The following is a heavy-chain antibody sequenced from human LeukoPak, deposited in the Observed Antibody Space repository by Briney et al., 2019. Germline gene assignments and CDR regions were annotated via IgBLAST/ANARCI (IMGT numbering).Heavy chain of an antibody. Sequence: GGSLRLSCAASGFTFSSYAMSWVRQAPGKGLEWVSTFSGSGDSTYYADSVKGRFTISRDNSKNTLYLQMNCLRAEDTAVYYCAKRYYYGSGSYSSPYFDYWGQGTLVTVSS. CDR3: AKRYYYGSGSYSSPYFDY. CDR1: GFTFSSYA. CDR2: FSGSGDST. V-gene: IGHV3-23*01. D-gene: IGHD3-10*01. J-gene: IGHJ4*02.